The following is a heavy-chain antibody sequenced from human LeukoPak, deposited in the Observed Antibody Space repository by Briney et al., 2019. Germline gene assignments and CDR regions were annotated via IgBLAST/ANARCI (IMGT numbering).Heavy chain of an antibody. Sequence: SQTLSLTCTVSGGSINNYYWSWIRLPAGKGLEWIGRIYTTGSSNYNPSLKGRVTISVDKSKNQFSLNLSSVTAADTAIYYCARDGYSSAWADLEYFDYWGQGIPVTVSS. CDR1: GGSINNYY. J-gene: IGHJ4*02. V-gene: IGHV4-4*07. CDR3: ARDGYSSAWADLEYFDY. CDR2: IYTTGSS. D-gene: IGHD6-19*01.